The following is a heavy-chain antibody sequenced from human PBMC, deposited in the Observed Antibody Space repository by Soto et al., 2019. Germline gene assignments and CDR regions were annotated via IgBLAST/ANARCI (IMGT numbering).Heavy chain of an antibody. D-gene: IGHD3-22*01. CDR2: MNPNSANT. CDR1: GYTFTSYD. V-gene: IGHV1-8*01. J-gene: IGHJ3*02. Sequence: QMQLVQYGAEVKKPGASVKVSCKTSGYTFTSYDLNWVRQATGQGLEWMGWMNPNSANTAYAQKLQRRVTMTRNTSIITAYMELSSLRSEDTAVYYCARERSSGSFDIWGQGIMVTVSS. CDR3: ARERSSGSFDI.